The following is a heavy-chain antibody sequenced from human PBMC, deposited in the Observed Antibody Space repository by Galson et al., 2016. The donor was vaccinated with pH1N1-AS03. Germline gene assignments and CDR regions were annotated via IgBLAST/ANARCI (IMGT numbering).Heavy chain of an antibody. V-gene: IGHV4-39*07. CDR1: GDSINSSPYY. J-gene: IGHJ4*02. Sequence: LSLTCTVSGDSINSSPYYWGWIRQPPGKGLEWIGTIYYRGATYYSPSLKSRVTISIDTSKNQFSLNLRSVTAADTAVYYFARHVSGSYPNNLDYWGQGTLVIVSS. D-gene: IGHD1-26*01. CDR2: IYYRGAT. CDR3: ARHVSGSYPNNLDY.